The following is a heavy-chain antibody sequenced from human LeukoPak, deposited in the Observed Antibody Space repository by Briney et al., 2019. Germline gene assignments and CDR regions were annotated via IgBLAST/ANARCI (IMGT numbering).Heavy chain of an antibody. CDR1: GFTVSSNY. D-gene: IGHD3-16*01. J-gene: IGHJ4*02. Sequence: PGGSLRLSCAASGFTVSSNYMTWVRQAPGKGLEWVSVIYSGGSTYYADSAKGRFTISRDNSKNTLYLQMNSLRAEDTAVYYCAKAARRGYYFDYWGQGTLVTVSS. V-gene: IGHV3-66*01. CDR2: IYSGGST. CDR3: AKAARRGYYFDY.